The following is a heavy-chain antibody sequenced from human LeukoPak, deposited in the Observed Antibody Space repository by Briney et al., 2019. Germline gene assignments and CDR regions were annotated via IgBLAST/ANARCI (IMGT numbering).Heavy chain of an antibody. V-gene: IGHV1-69*05. CDR3: ARDRLIAAAGTVWYFDL. J-gene: IGHJ2*01. CDR2: IIPIFGTA. D-gene: IGHD6-13*01. Sequence: SVKVSCKVSGGTFSSYAISWVRQAPGQGLEWMGGIIPIFGTANYAQKFQGRVTITTDESTSTAYMELSSLRSEDTAVYYCARDRLIAAAGTVWYFDLWGRGTLVTVSS. CDR1: GGTFSSYA.